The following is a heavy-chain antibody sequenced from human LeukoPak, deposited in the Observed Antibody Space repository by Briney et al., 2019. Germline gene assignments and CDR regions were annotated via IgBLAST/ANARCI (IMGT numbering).Heavy chain of an antibody. Sequence: ASVKVSCKASGYTFTGYYMHWVRQAPGQGLEWMGWMNPNSGNTGYAQKFQGRVTITRNTSISTAYMELSSLRSEDTAVYYCARAGYYYDSSTQNWFDPWGQGTLVTVSS. CDR2: MNPNSGNT. J-gene: IGHJ5*02. CDR1: GYTFTGYY. D-gene: IGHD3-22*01. CDR3: ARAGYYYDSSTQNWFDP. V-gene: IGHV1-8*03.